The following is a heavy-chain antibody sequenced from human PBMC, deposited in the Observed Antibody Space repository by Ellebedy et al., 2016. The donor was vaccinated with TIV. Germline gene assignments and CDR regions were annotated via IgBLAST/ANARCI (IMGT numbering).Heavy chain of an antibody. CDR3: AASESADSDY. CDR2: IFDRRTT. Sequence: MPGGSLRLSCSVSGGSMTSYYLNWNRQRPGNGREWVGNIFDRRTTNYNPYLRGRVPISVDTTKNQFSLKMSSVTAADTAVYYCAASESADSDYWGPGTLVTVSS. CDR1: GGSMTSYY. D-gene: IGHD2-2*01. V-gene: IGHV4-59*01. J-gene: IGHJ4*02.